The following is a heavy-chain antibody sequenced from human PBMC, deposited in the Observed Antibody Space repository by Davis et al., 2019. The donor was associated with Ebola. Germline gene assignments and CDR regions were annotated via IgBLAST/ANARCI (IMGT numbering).Heavy chain of an antibody. D-gene: IGHD1-14*01. CDR3: AKRSPYRDFDY. V-gene: IGHV3-23*01. J-gene: IGHJ4*02. Sequence: GESLKISCAASGFTFSNYAMSWVRQAPGKGLQWVSTISDSGGTTYYADSVKGRFTISRDNSKNTLFLQMNSLRAEDTAIYYCAKRSPYRDFDYWGQGTLVTVSS. CDR2: ISDSGGTT. CDR1: GFTFSNYA.